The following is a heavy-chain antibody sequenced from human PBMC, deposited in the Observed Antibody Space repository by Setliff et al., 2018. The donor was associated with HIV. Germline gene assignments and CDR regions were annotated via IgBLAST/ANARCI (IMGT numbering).Heavy chain of an antibody. D-gene: IGHD3-9*01. CDR3: ARQGDYHILTGYYSGPHDAFDI. CDR1: GYSFTNYW. J-gene: IGHJ3*02. CDR2: IYPGDSDT. V-gene: IGHV5-51*01. Sequence: PGESLKISCKGSGYSFTNYWIAWVRQMPGRGLEWMGTIYPGDSDTRYSPSFQGQVTISADKPISTAYLQWSSLKASDTAMYYCARQGDYHILTGYYSGPHDAFDIWGQGTMVTVSS.